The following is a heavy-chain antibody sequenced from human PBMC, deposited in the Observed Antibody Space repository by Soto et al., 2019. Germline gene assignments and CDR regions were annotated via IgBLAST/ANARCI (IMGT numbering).Heavy chain of an antibody. J-gene: IGHJ4*02. V-gene: IGHV1-69*04. CDR2: IIPIFGVT. CDR1: GGTFSSYT. CDR3: VRDWESTTQTWGFGDS. D-gene: IGHD3-10*01. Sequence: QVQVVQSGAEVKKPGSSVKVSCKASGGTFSSYTITWVRQAPGQGREWLGRIIPIFGVTNYAQKFQDRLTTSADRPTTTAYMELSSLTSAYTAVYYCVRDWESTTQTWGFGDSWGQGTLVTVSS.